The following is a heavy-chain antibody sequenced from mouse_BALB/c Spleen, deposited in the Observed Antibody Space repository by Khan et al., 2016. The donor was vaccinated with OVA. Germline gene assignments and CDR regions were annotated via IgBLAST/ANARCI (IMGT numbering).Heavy chain of an antibody. CDR2: IIPSTDYT. CDR1: GYTFTTYT. D-gene: IGHD2-14*01. J-gene: IGHJ3*01. Sequence: VQLQQSGAELARPGASVKMSCKASGYTFTTYTIHWVKQRPGQGLEWIGYIIPSTDYTPYTQKFKDKATLTADKSSSTAYMQLSSLTSDDSAVYYCAKEGAYYRSDGWFAYWGQGTLVTVSA. V-gene: IGHV1-4*01. CDR3: AKEGAYYRSDGWFAY.